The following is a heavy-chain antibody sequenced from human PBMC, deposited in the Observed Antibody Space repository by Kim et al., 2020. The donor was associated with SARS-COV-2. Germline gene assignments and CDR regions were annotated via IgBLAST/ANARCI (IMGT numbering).Heavy chain of an antibody. Sequence: AVSVKGRFSISRDNSKNTVDLQLNSLRAADTAMYYCARLQRGYSYGAPLDDWGQGTLVTVSA. CDR3: ARLQRGYSYGAPLDD. D-gene: IGHD5-18*01. V-gene: IGHV3-53*01. J-gene: IGHJ4*02.